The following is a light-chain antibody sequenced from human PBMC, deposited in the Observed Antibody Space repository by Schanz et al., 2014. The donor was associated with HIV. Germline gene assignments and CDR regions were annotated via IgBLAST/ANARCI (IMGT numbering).Light chain of an antibody. J-gene: IGKJ3*01. V-gene: IGKV3D-20*01. CDR1: ETINSRY. CDR2: DAS. Sequence: EIVLTQSPGTLSLSPGERATLSCRVSETINSRYLAWYQQKPGLAPRLLIYDASRRAAGIPDRFSGGGSGTDFTLTINRLEPEDFAVYYCQQYGSLPPLFTFGPGTRVDIK. CDR3: QQYGSLPPLFT.